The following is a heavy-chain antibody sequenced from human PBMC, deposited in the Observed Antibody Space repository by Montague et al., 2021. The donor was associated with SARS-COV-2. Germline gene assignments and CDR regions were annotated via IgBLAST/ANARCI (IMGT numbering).Heavy chain of an antibody. J-gene: IGHJ4*02. D-gene: IGHD5-18*01. V-gene: IGHV4-39*07. CDR1: GGSISSGGYY. CDR3: ARGVDTGVVTVTGCFDS. CDR2: IYRSGSP. Sequence: SETLSLTCTVSGGSISSGGYYWGWIRQPPGKGLEWIGRIYRSGSPYYNPSLKSRVVLSVDTSKNQFSMKMTSVTAADTAMYYCARGVDTGVVTVTGCFDSWGQGTLVIVSS.